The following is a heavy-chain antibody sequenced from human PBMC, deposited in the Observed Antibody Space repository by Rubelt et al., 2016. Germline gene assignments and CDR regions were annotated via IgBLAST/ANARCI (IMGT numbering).Heavy chain of an antibody. CDR2: SNDFGST. Sequence: QVQLQQWGAGLLKPSETLSLTCAVYGGSFSGYSWTWFRQPPGKGLEWIGESNDFGSTNYKPSLKSQVTLSIDTHKNQFSLRRGSVTAADTAWYYCARCPYDYGSGRLNWFDPWGQGTLVTVSS. CDR1: GGSFSGYS. J-gene: IGHJ5*02. CDR3: ARCPYDYGSGRLNWFDP. V-gene: IGHV4-34*01. D-gene: IGHD3-10*01.